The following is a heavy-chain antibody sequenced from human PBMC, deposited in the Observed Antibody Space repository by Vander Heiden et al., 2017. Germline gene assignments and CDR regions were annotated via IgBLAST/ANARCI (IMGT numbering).Heavy chain of an antibody. Sequence: QVQLVESGGGVVQPGRSLRLSCAASGFSFSNYGRHWVRQAPGKGLEWVAVIWYDGSKKDEGDSVKGRFTISRDKSKNTLYLKMNSLRAEDTAVYYCARDSADGMDVWGQGTTVTVSS. V-gene: IGHV3-33*01. CDR3: ARDSADGMDV. CDR2: IWYDGSKK. CDR1: GFSFSNYG. D-gene: IGHD3-10*01. J-gene: IGHJ6*02.